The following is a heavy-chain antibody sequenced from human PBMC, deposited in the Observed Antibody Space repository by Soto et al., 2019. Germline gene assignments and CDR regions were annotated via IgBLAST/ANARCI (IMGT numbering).Heavy chain of an antibody. CDR1: GGSINNYY. CDR3: ARESYYGSGATVVAY. V-gene: IGHV4-59*01. J-gene: IGHJ4*02. D-gene: IGHD3-10*01. CDR2: IYYSGTT. Sequence: QVQLQESGPGLVKPAETLSLSCTVSGGSINNYYWSWIRQPPGKGLEWIGYIYYSGTTSYNPSLNSRVTMSVDRSKNQFSLKVNSETAADTAVYYCARESYYGSGATVVAYWGQGTLVTVSS.